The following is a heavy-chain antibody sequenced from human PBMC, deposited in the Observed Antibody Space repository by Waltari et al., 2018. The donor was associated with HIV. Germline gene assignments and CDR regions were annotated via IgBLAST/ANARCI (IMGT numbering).Heavy chain of an antibody. CDR2: ISYSGNT. J-gene: IGHJ3*01. D-gene: IGHD3-3*01. Sequence: VQLYESGPVLVKPSETLSLTCTVSGASVSSDNYYWTWIRQPPGKGLEWIGYISYSGNTNYNPSLKSRVSISVDTSNNQFFLKVISVTGADTAVYYCASLNFLRRGYYHESGGWGHGTMVTVSS. CDR3: ASLNFLRRGYYHESGG. CDR1: GASVSSDNYY. V-gene: IGHV4-61*01.